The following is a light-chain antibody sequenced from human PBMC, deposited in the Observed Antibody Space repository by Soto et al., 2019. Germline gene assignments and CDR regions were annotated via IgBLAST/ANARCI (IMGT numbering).Light chain of an antibody. J-gene: IGKJ1*01. Sequence: DIVMTQSPDSLAVSLDGRATINGKSSQSVLKSSNNKNYLAWYQQKPGQPPKLLIYWASTRESGVPDRFGGSESGTDFTLTISSLQAEDVAVYYCQQSYSTPPTFDQGTKLEIK. CDR1: QSVLKSSNNKNY. V-gene: IGKV4-1*01. CDR2: WAS. CDR3: QQSYSTPPT.